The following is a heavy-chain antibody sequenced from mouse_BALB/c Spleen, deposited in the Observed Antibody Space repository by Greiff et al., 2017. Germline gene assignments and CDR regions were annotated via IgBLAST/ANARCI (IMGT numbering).Heavy chain of an antibody. Sequence: QGQLKESAAELARPGASVKMSCKASGYTFTSYTMHWVKQRPGQGLEWIGYINPSSGYTEYNQKFKDKTTLTADKSSSTAYMQLSSLTSEDSAVYYCARDYGYTLWYAMDYWGQGTSVTVSS. CDR3: ARDYGYTLWYAMDY. J-gene: IGHJ4*01. V-gene: IGHV1-4*02. D-gene: IGHD1-2*01. CDR1: GYTFTSYT. CDR2: INPSSGYT.